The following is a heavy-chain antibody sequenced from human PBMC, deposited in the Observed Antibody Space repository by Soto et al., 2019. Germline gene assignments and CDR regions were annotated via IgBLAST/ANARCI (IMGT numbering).Heavy chain of an antibody. CDR3: ARQEPITGEVIPPDY. Sequence: SETLSLTCAVYGGSFIDYSWGWIRQSPGTGLEWIGEINHSGSANYNPSLKSRVTISVDTSKSQFSLKLYSVTAADAAVYYCARQEPITGEVIPPDYWGQGTLVTVSS. CDR1: GGSFIDYS. CDR2: INHSGSA. J-gene: IGHJ4*02. D-gene: IGHD3-3*01. V-gene: IGHV4-34*01.